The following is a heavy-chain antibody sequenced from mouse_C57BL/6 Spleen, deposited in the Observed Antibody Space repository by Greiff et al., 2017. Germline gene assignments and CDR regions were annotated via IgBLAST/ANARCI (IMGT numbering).Heavy chain of an antibody. CDR2: IYPRSGNT. CDR3: ARWDGSSLYAMDD. D-gene: IGHD1-1*01. J-gene: IGHJ4*01. CDR1: GYTFTSYG. V-gene: IGHV1-81*01. Sequence: VQLQQSGAALARPGASVQLSCKASGYTFTSYGISWVKQRTGQGLEWIGEIYPRSGNTYYNEKFKGKATLTADKSSSTAYMELRSLTSEDSAVYFCARWDGSSLYAMDDWGQGTSVTVSS.